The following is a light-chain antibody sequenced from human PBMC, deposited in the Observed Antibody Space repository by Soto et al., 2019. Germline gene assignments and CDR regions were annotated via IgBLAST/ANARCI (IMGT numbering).Light chain of an antibody. CDR2: GHS. J-gene: IGLJ3*02. CDR3: QSYDSSLSGWV. V-gene: IGLV1-40*01. CDR1: SSNIGAGYN. Sequence: QAVVTQPPSVSGAPGQWVTISCTGSSSNIGAGYNVHWYQQLPGTAPKLLIYGHSNRPSGVPDRFSGSKSGTSASLAITGLQAEDEGDYYCQSYDSSLSGWVFGGGTKLTVL.